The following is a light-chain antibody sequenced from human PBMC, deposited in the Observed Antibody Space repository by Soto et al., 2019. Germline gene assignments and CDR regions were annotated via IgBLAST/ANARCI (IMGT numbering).Light chain of an antibody. J-gene: IGLJ1*01. CDR3: SSYTSSITRV. Sequence: QSALTQPASVSGSPGQSITISCTGTSSGVGGYNYVSWYQQHPGKAPKLMIYEVSNRPSGVSNRFSGSKSGNTASLTISGLQAEDEADYYCSSYTSSITRVFGTGTKVTVL. CDR2: EVS. V-gene: IGLV2-14*01. CDR1: SSGVGGYNY.